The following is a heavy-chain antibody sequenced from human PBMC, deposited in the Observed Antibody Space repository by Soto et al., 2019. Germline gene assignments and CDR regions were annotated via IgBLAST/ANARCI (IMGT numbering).Heavy chain of an antibody. V-gene: IGHV4-59*01. CDR3: ARVRGYSPRNWFDP. J-gene: IGHJ5*02. CDR1: GGSISSYY. CDR2: IYYSGST. D-gene: IGHD3-10*01. Sequence: SETLSLTCTVSGGSISSYYWSWIRQPPGKGLEWIGYIYYSGSTNYNPSLKSRVTISVDTSKNRFSLKLSSVTAADTAVYYCARVRGYSPRNWFDPWGQGTLVTVSS.